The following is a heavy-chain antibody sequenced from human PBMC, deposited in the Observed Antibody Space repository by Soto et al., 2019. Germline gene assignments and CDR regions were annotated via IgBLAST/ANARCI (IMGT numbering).Heavy chain of an antibody. J-gene: IGHJ4*02. V-gene: IGHV4-59*12. CDR3: ARETYGDYVGYFAP. CDR1: GDSIRSYY. D-gene: IGHD4-17*01. CDR2: ISYNGAT. Sequence: SETLSLTCTVSGDSIRSYYWTWIRQPPGKGLEWIGYISYNGATNYNPSLESRVTISVDTSKNQFSLKLRSVTAADTAVYYCARETYGDYVGYFAPWGQGILVTVPS.